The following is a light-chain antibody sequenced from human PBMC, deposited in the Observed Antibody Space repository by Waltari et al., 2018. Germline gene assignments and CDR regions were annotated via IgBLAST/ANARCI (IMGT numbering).Light chain of an antibody. CDR3: QQYVRLPVT. Sequence: EIMLTQSPGTLSLSPGERATLSCRASQIISRALAWYQQKPGQAPRLLIYDVSTRASGIPDRFSGSGSGTDFSLTISRLEPEDFAVYYCQQYVRLPVTFGQGTKLEFK. CDR1: QIISRA. J-gene: IGKJ1*01. CDR2: DVS. V-gene: IGKV3-20*01.